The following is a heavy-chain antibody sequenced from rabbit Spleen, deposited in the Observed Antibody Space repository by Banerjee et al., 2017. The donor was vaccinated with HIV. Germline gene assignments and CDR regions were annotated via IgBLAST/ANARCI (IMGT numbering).Heavy chain of an antibody. J-gene: IGHJ4*01. CDR2: IYTGSDST. Sequence: QSLEESGGDLVKPGASLTLTCTASGFTLSSYYMNWVRQSPGKGLEWITCIYTGSDSTSYASWAKRRFTNAKASATTVTLQMTRLTAADTATYFCAIASPGSSYGFNLWGPGTRVTVS. D-gene: IGHD8-1*01. CDR3: AIASPGSSYGFNL. V-gene: IGHV1S40*01. CDR1: GFTLSSYY.